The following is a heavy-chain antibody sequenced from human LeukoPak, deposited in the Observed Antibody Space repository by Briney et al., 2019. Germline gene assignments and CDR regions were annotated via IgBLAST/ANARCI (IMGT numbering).Heavy chain of an antibody. CDR1: GYTFTSYG. CDR2: ISAYNGNT. V-gene: IGHV1-18*01. D-gene: IGHD6-19*01. CDR3: ARRAVAAKRGGPYYFDY. J-gene: IGHJ4*02. Sequence: ASVKVSCKASGYTFTSYGISWVRQAPGQGLEWMGWISAYNGNTNYAQKLQGRVTITRNTSISTAYMELSSLRSEDTAVYYCARRAVAAKRGGPYYFDYWGQGTLVTVSS.